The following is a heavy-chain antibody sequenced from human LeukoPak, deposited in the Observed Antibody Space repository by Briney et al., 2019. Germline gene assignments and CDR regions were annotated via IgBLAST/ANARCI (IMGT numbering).Heavy chain of an antibody. CDR2: INPNSGGT. CDR1: GYTFTDYY. CDR3: ARGTRNFDY. V-gene: IGHV1-2*06. J-gene: IGHJ4*02. Sequence: GASVKVSCKASGYTFTDYYMHWVRQAPGQGLEWMGRINPNSGGTNYAQKFQGRVTMTRDTSINTADMKLSSLRSEDTAVYFCARGTRNFDYWGQGTLVTVSS.